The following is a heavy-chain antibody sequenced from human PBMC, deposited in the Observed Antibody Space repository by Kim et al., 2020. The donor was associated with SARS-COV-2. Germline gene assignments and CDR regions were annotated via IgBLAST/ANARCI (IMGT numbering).Heavy chain of an antibody. CDR3: ARDPQGSGWSPTFDY. V-gene: IGHV3-30*04. D-gene: IGHD6-19*01. CDR1: GFSFNNHA. CDR2: ISHDGSSK. J-gene: IGHJ4*02. Sequence: GGSLRLSCVASGFSFNNHAMYWVRQAPGNGLEWVAVISHDGSSKYYVDSVKGRFTISRDNSKNTLYLQMNSLRTEDTAVYYCARDPQGSGWSPTFDYWGQGTLVTVSS.